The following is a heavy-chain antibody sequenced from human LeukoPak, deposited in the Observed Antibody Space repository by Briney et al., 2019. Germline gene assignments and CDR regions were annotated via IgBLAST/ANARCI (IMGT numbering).Heavy chain of an antibody. Sequence: SETLSLTCSVSGGAIGSDGYYWSWIRQHPGKGLEWIGYIYYSGSASYNPSLKSRVTISVDTSKNQFSLRLSSVTAADTAVYYCARGSYYGFSGDSWGQGSLVTVSS. CDR2: IYYSGSA. J-gene: IGHJ4*02. CDR3: ARGSYYGFSGDS. V-gene: IGHV4-31*03. D-gene: IGHD3-10*01. CDR1: GGAIGSDGYY.